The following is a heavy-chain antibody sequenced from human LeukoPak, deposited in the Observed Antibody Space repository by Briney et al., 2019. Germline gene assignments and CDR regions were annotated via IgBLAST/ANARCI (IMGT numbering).Heavy chain of an antibody. Sequence: PSETLSLTCTVSGGSISSSSYYWGWIRQPPGKGLEWIGSIYYSGSTYYNPSLKSRVTISVDTSKNQFSLKLSSVTAADTAVYYCAGGYCSSTSCYAGDYWGQGTLVTVSS. CDR1: GGSISSSSYY. D-gene: IGHD2-2*01. J-gene: IGHJ4*02. V-gene: IGHV4-39*01. CDR2: IYYSGST. CDR3: AGGYCSSTSCYAGDY.